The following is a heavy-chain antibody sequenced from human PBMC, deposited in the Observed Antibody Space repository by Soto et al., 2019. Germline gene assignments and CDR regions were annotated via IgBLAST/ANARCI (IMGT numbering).Heavy chain of an antibody. J-gene: IGHJ4*02. V-gene: IGHV6-1*01. CDR3: ARSITGSAYFDY. Sequence: QVQLQQSGPGLVKPSQTLSFTCAISGDSVSSNSATWNWIRQSPSRGLQWLGRTYYRSKWYHDYAESVKSRXXIXPXISKNQFSLQLISVTPEDTAVYYCARSITGSAYFDYWGQGTLVTVSS. CDR1: GDSVSSNSAT. D-gene: IGHD3-10*01. CDR2: TYYRSKWYH.